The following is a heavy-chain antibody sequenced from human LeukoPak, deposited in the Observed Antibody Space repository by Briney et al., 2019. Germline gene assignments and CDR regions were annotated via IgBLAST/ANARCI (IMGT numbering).Heavy chain of an antibody. V-gene: IGHV4-34*01. Sequence: SETLSLTCAVYGGSFSGYYWSWIRQPPGKGLEWIGEINHSGSTNYNPSLKSRVTISVDTSKNQFSLKLSSVTAADTAVYYCARGVVTPKDVWGKGTTVTVSS. J-gene: IGHJ6*04. D-gene: IGHD4-23*01. CDR2: INHSGST. CDR3: ARGVVTPKDV. CDR1: GGSFSGYY.